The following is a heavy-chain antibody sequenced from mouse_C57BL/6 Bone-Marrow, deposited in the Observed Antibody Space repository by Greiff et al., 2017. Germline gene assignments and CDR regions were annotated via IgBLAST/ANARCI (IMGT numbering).Heavy chain of an antibody. CDR2: INPYNGGT. Sequence: EVKLMESGPVLVKPGASVKMSCKASGYTFTDYYMNWVKQSHGKSLEWIGVINPYNGGTSYNQKLKGKATLTVDQSSSTAYMELNSLTSEDSAVYYCALDSSGYGFAYGGQGTLVTVSA. CDR3: ALDSSGYGFAY. J-gene: IGHJ3*01. CDR1: GYTFTDYY. D-gene: IGHD3-2*02. V-gene: IGHV1-19*01.